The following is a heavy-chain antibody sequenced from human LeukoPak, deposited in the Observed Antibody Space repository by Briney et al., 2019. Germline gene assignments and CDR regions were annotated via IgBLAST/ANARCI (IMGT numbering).Heavy chain of an antibody. Sequence: PGGSLRLSCGASAFTLSTYAMSWVRQAPGKGLEWVSGISAGKGNTYYADSVKGRFTISRDNSKNTLYLQMNSLRAEDTAVYYCARVTRRIQLLPLSWAFDIWGQGTMVTVSS. J-gene: IGHJ3*02. CDR2: ISAGKGNT. D-gene: IGHD2-15*01. CDR3: ARVTRRIQLLPLSWAFDI. V-gene: IGHV3-23*01. CDR1: AFTLSTYA.